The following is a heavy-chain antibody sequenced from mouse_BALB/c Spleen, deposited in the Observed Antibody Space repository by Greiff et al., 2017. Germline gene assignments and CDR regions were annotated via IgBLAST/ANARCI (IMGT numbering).Heavy chain of an antibody. CDR2: ISSGGSYT. Sequence: EVQLVESGGGLVKPGGSLKLSCAASGFTFSSYAMSWVRQSPEKRLEWVAEISSGGSYTYYPDTVTGRFTISRDNAKNTLYLEMSSLRSEDTAMYYCAIYYRYRFDYWGQGTTLTVSS. CDR1: GFTFSSYA. CDR3: AIYYRYRFDY. D-gene: IGHD2-14*01. J-gene: IGHJ2*01. V-gene: IGHV5-9-4*01.